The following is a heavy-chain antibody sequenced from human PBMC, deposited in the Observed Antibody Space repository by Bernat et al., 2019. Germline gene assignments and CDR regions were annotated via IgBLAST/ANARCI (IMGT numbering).Heavy chain of an antibody. Sequence: EVQLVESGGGLVQPGGSLRLSCAASGFTFSSYSMNWVRQAPGKGLEWVSYISSSSSTIYYADSVKGRFTISRDNAKNSLYLQMNSLRAEDTAVYYCAREDDWNYSGFYYYYGMDVWGQRTTVTVSS. D-gene: IGHD1-7*01. V-gene: IGHV3-48*01. CDR1: GFTFSSYS. J-gene: IGHJ6*02. CDR3: AREDDWNYSGFYYYYGMDV. CDR2: ISSSSSTI.